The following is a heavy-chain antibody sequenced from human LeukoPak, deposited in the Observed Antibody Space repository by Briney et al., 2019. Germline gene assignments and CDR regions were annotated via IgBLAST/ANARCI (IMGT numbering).Heavy chain of an antibody. V-gene: IGHV3-11*01. CDR1: GFTFSDYY. Sequence: GGSLRLSCAASGFTFSDYYMNWMRQAPGKGLEWVSYISSSGGAIFYADSVKGRFTISRDNAKNSLYLQMNSLRVEDTAVYYCARAPHLCSVGSCWEENWFDPWGQGTLVTVSS. J-gene: IGHJ5*02. CDR3: ARAPHLCSVGSCWEENWFDP. CDR2: ISSSGGAI. D-gene: IGHD2-15*01.